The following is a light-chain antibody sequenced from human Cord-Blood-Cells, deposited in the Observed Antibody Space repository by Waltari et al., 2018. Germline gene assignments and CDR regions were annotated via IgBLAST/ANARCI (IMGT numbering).Light chain of an antibody. CDR2: EVS. CDR1: TSDVGGYNY. CDR3: SSYAGSNNLV. V-gene: IGLV2-8*01. Sequence: QSALTQPPSASGSPGQSVTISCTGTTSDVGGYNYVSWYQQHPGKAPHLMIDEVSKWPSGVPDRFSGCKAGNTASLTVSGLQAEDEADYYCSSYAGSNNLVFGGGTKLTVL. J-gene: IGLJ3*02.